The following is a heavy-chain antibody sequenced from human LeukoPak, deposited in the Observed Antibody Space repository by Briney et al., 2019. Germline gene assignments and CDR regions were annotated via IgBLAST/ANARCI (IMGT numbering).Heavy chain of an antibody. J-gene: IGHJ4*02. CDR3: AGGTGWLIDS. D-gene: IGHD3-9*01. CDR2: IKQDGSEK. Sequence: GGSLKLSCVASGITFSRHWMKWVRQAPGKGLEWVANIKQDGSEKFYVGSVKGRFTISRDNAKNSLYLQMSSLRPEDTALYYCAGGTGWLIDSWGQGTLVTVSS. V-gene: IGHV3-7*01. CDR1: GITFSRHW.